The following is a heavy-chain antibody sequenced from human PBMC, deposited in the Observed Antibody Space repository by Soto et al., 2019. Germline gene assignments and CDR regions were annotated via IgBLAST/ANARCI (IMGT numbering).Heavy chain of an antibody. CDR1: GFLFDTYG. D-gene: IGHD1-26*01. CDR2: ISYDGSHK. V-gene: IGHV3-30*03. J-gene: IGHJ4*02. Sequence: VQLVESGGGVVQPGRSLRLSCVASGFLFDTYGMHWVRQTPGKGLEWVAIISYDGSHKEYADSVKGRFAISRDNSENTQYLQMNNLGVEDTALYYCATSASSDHWGQGTQVTVSS. CDR3: ATSASSDH.